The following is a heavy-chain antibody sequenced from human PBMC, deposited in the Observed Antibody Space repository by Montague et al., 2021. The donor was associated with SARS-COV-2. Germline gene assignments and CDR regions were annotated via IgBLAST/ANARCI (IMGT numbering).Heavy chain of an antibody. CDR3: ARTTVVTPYYYYAMDV. CDR2: IYYSGST. J-gene: IGHJ6*02. V-gene: IGHV4-39*01. Sequence: SETLSLTCTVSGGSISSSSYYWGWIRQPPGKGLEWIGSIYYSGSTYYNPSLKSRLTISVDTSRNQFSLKLSSVTAADTAVYFCARTTVVTPYYYYAMDVWGQGTTVTVSS. D-gene: IGHD4-23*01. CDR1: GGSISSSSYY.